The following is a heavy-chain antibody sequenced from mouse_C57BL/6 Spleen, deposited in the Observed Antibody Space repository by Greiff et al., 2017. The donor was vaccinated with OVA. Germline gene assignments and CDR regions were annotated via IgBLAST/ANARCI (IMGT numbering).Heavy chain of an antibody. CDR2: ISSGSSTI. V-gene: IGHV5-17*01. D-gene: IGHD1-1*01. CDR3: ARPHGSSYEFAY. CDR1: GFTFSDYG. J-gene: IGHJ3*01. Sequence: EVQVVESGGGLVKPGGSLKLSCAASGFTFSDYGLHWVRQAPEKGLEWVAYISSGSSTIYSADTVKGRFTISRDNAKNTRFLQMTSLRSEDTAMYYCARPHGSSYEFAYWGQGTLVTVSA.